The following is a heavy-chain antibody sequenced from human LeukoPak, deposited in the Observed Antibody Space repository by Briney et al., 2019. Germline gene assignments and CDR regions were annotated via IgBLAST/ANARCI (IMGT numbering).Heavy chain of an antibody. CDR1: GGSITSYY. CDR2: IHDSGSS. D-gene: IGHD3-3*01. J-gene: IGHJ4*02. V-gene: IGHV4-59*08. Sequence: SETLSLTCTVSGGSITSYYWNWIRQPTGKGLEWIGYIHDSGSSNYNPSLKSRVTISLDTSKNQFSLKLTTVTAADTAVYYCARQAYLSGYFTLDFWGQGSLVTVSS. CDR3: ARQAYLSGYFTLDF.